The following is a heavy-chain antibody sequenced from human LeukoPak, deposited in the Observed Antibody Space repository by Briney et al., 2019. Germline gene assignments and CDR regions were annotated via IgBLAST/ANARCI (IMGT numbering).Heavy chain of an antibody. D-gene: IGHD2-2*01. CDR3: ARARYCSSTSCFPAHYMDV. CDR2: IWYDGSNK. Sequence: GGSLRLSCAASGFTFSSYGMHWVRQAPGKGLEWVAVIWYDGSNKYYADSVKGRFTISRDNSKNTLYLKMNSLRAEDTAVYYCARARYCSSTSCFPAHYMDVWGKGTTVTVSS. CDR1: GFTFSSYG. J-gene: IGHJ6*03. V-gene: IGHV3-33*01.